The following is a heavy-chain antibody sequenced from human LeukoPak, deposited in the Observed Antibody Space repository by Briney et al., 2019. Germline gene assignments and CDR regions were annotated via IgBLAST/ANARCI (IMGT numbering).Heavy chain of an antibody. V-gene: IGHV5-51*01. Sequence: GESLKISCKGSGYSFTNYWIGWVRQMPGKGLEWMGIIYPGDSDTRYSPSFQGQVTISADKSISTVYLHWSSLKASDTAMYYCARRGIAVAGTPAEYFHHWGQGTLVTVSS. D-gene: IGHD6-19*01. CDR1: GYSFTNYW. J-gene: IGHJ1*01. CDR3: ARRGIAVAGTPAEYFHH. CDR2: IYPGDSDT.